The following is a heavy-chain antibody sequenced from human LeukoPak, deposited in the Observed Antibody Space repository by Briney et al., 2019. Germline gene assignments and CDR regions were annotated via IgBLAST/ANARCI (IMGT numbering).Heavy chain of an antibody. Sequence: KPSETLSLTCAVSGGSISSYYWNWIRQPAGKGLEWIGRISSSGSTNYNPSLKSRITMSVDTSKNQFSLNLSSVTAADTAMYYCARAEVNTADFDYWGQGTLVTVSS. CDR1: GGSISSYY. CDR3: ARAEVNTADFDY. D-gene: IGHD5-18*01. CDR2: ISSSGST. J-gene: IGHJ4*02. V-gene: IGHV4-4*07.